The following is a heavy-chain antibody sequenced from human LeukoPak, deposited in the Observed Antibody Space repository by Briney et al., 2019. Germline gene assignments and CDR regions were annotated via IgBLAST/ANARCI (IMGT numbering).Heavy chain of an antibody. CDR3: ASSVGYCTNGVCFNWFDP. CDR2: IKSDGSYT. J-gene: IGHJ5*02. V-gene: IGHV3-74*01. D-gene: IGHD2-8*01. CDR1: GFTFSNFW. Sequence: GGSLRLSCAASGFTFSNFWMHWVRQVPGRGLVWVSRIKSDGSYTTYADSVKGRFTISRDNAKNSLYLQMNSLRAEDTAVYYCASSVGYCTNGVCFNWFDPWGQGTLVTVSS.